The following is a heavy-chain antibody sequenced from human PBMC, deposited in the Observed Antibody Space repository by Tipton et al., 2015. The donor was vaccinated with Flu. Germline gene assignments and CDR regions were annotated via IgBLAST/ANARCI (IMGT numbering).Heavy chain of an antibody. CDR2: IYYSGST. CDR3: ARERGIAAAGTNWFDP. D-gene: IGHD6-13*01. Sequence: TLSLTCTVSGGSISSSSYYWGWIRQPPGKGLEWIGSIYYSGSTYYNPSLKSRVTISVDTSKNQFSLKLSSVTAADTAVYYCARERGIAAAGTNWFDPLGQGTLVTVSS. V-gene: IGHV4-39*07. J-gene: IGHJ5*02. CDR1: GGSISSSSYY.